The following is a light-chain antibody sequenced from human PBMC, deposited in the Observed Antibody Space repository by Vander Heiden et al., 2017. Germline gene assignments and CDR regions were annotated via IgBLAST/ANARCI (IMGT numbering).Light chain of an antibody. J-gene: IGKJ2*01. Sequence: DIQITQSPSSLSASVGDRVTITCRASQSISSYLNWYQQKPGKAPKLLIYAASSLQSGVPSRFSGSGSGTDCTLTISSLQPEDFATYYCQQSYSTPLYTFGQGTKLEIK. CDR2: AAS. V-gene: IGKV1-39*01. CDR1: QSISSY. CDR3: QQSYSTPLYT.